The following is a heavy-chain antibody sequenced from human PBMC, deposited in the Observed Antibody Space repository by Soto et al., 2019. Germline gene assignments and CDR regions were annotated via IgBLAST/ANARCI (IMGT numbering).Heavy chain of an antibody. CDR3: AKDRNRVGFIDVLVTANYGMDV. J-gene: IGHJ6*02. CDR2: ISYDGSNK. CDR1: GFTCSSYG. D-gene: IGHD2-21*02. Sequence: QVQLVESGGGVVQPGRSLRLSCAASGFTCSSYGMHRVRQAPGKGLEWVAVISYDGSNKYYADSVKGRFTISRDNSKNTLYLQMNSLRAEDTAVYYCAKDRNRVGFIDVLVTANYGMDVWGQGTTVTVSS. V-gene: IGHV3-30*18.